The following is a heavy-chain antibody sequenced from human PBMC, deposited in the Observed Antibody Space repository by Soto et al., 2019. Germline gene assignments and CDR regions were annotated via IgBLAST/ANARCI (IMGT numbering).Heavy chain of an antibody. CDR3: ARGPPTVTPEYYFDY. D-gene: IGHD4-17*01. J-gene: IGHJ4*02. V-gene: IGHV4-34*01. CDR1: GGSFSGYY. Sequence: SETLSLTCAVYGGSFSGYYWSWIRQPPGKGLEWIGEINHSGSTNYNPSLKRRVTISVDTSKNQFSLKLSSVTAADTAVYYCARGPPTVTPEYYFDYWGQGTLVTVSS. CDR2: INHSGST.